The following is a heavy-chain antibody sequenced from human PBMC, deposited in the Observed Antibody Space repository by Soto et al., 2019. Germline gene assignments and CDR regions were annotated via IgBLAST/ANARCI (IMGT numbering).Heavy chain of an antibody. CDR3: AKDGSSSAYYYYYMDV. CDR2: ISGSGGST. CDR1: GFAFSNAW. Sequence: GGSLRLSCAASGFAFSNAWINWVRQAPGKGLEWVSAISGSGGSTYYADSVKGRFTISRDNSKNTLYLQMNSLRAEDTAVYYCAKDGSSSAYYYYYMDVWGKGTTVTVSS. V-gene: IGHV3-23*01. D-gene: IGHD6-6*01. J-gene: IGHJ6*03.